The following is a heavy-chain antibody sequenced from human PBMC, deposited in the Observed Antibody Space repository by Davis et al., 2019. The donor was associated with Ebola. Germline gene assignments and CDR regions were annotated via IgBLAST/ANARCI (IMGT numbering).Heavy chain of an antibody. CDR2: ISSSGSTI. V-gene: IGHV3-11*04. CDR3: AREQVVVVAQTNYYYYYGMDV. J-gene: IGHJ6*02. D-gene: IGHD2-15*01. CDR1: GFTFSDYY. Sequence: GESLKISCAASGFTFSDYYMSWIRQAPGKGLEWVSYISSSGSTIYYADSVKGRFTISRDNAKNSLYLQMNSLRAEDTAVYYCAREQVVVVAQTNYYYYYGMDVWGQGTTVTVSS.